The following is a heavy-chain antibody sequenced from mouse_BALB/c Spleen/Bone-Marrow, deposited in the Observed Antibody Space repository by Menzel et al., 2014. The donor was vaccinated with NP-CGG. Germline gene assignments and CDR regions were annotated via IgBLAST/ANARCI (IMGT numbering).Heavy chain of an antibody. D-gene: IGHD2-2*01. CDR2: INPSTGYT. J-gene: IGHJ2*01. V-gene: IGHV1-7*01. CDR3: AKSGGYDGFSY. Sequence: QVQLQQPGAELAKPGASVKMSCKASGYTFTSYWMHWVKQRPGQGLEWIGYINPSTGYTEYNQKFKDKATLTADKSSSTAYMQLSSLTSEDSAVYYCAKSGGYDGFSYWGQGTTLTVSS. CDR1: GYTFTSYW.